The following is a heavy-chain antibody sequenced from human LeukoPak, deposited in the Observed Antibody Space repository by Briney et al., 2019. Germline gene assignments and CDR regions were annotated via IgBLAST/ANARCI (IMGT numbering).Heavy chain of an antibody. V-gene: IGHV3-23*01. J-gene: IGHJ4*02. CDR3: AKDSTASSIAASEEFCDY. Sequence: GGSLRLSCAASGFTFSSYAMSWVRQAPGKGLEWVSAISGSGGSTYYADSVKGRFTISRDNAKNSLYLQMNSLRAEDTAVYYCAKDSTASSIAASEEFCDYWGQGTLVTVSS. CDR2: ISGSGGST. CDR1: GFTFSSYA. D-gene: IGHD6-6*01.